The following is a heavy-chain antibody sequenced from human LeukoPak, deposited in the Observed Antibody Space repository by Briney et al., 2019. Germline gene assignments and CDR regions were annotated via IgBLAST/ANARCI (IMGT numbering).Heavy chain of an antibody. CDR1: GFTLSDHY. Sequence: GGSLRLSCVAYGFTLSDHYMSWVRQAPGKGLEWLSDISGTGTTTHSADSVKGRFTISRDNAKNSLYLQMNSLRAEDTAVYYCARDEGTPSTWGQGTLVTVSS. D-gene: IGHD1-14*01. CDR3: ARDEGTPST. V-gene: IGHV3-11*04. CDR2: ISGTGTTT. J-gene: IGHJ5*02.